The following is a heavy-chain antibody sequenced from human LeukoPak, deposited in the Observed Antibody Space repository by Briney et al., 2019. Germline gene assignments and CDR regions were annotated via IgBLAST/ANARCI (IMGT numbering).Heavy chain of an antibody. CDR3: ARVLAGATYFDY. CDR1: GFIFSRFE. D-gene: IGHD1-26*01. Sequence: AGGSLRLSCAASGFIFSRFEMTWVRQAPGKGLEWVSYISSSGSTMYYADSLKGRITLSRDNAKNSLDLQMNSLRAEDTAIYYCARVLAGATYFDYWGQGTLVTISS. CDR2: ISSSGSTM. V-gene: IGHV3-48*03. J-gene: IGHJ4*02.